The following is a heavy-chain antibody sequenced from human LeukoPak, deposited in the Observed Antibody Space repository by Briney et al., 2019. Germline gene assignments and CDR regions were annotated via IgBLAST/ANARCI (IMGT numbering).Heavy chain of an antibody. V-gene: IGHV1-24*01. CDR2: FDPEDGET. CDR3: ATDQGRFGDPSFDY. J-gene: IGHJ4*02. D-gene: IGHD3-10*01. Sequence: APVKVSCKVSGYTLTELSMHWVRQAPGKGLEWMGGFDPEDGETIYAQKFQGRVTMTEDTSTDTAYMELSSLRSEDTAVYYCATDQGRFGDPSFDYWGQGTLVTVSS. CDR1: GYTLTELS.